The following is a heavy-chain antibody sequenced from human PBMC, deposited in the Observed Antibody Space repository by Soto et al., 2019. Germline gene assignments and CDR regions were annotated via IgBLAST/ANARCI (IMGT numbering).Heavy chain of an antibody. Sequence: SVKVSCKASRYTFTGYYMHWVRQAPVQGLEWMGWINPNSGGTNYSQKFQGRVTMTRDTSISTAYMELSRLRSDDTAVYYCARGRPVAATYNWFDPWGQGTLVTVSS. J-gene: IGHJ5*02. D-gene: IGHD2-15*01. CDR3: ARGRPVAATYNWFDP. CDR1: RYTFTGYY. CDR2: INPNSGGT. V-gene: IGHV1-2*02.